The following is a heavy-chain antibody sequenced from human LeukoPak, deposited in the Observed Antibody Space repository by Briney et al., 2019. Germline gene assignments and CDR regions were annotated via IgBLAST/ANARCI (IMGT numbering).Heavy chain of an antibody. J-gene: IGHJ4*02. D-gene: IGHD1-26*01. V-gene: IGHV4-38-2*02. CDR2: IYHSGST. CDR1: GYSISSGYY. Sequence: SETLSLTCTVSGYSISSGYYWGWIRQPPGKGLEWIGSIYHSGSTYYNPSLKSRVTISVDTSKNQFSLKLSSVTAADTAVYYCARHAFGVVGAIDYWGQGTLVTVSS. CDR3: ARHAFGVVGAIDY.